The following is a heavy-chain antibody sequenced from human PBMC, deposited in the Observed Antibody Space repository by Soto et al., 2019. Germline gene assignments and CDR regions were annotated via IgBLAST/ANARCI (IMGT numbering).Heavy chain of an antibody. Sequence: SETLSLTCAVSGGSISSGGYYWSWIRQPPGKGLEWIGYIHYTGSTNYNPSLKSRITISVDTSNNQFSLRLSSVTAADTAIYYCARGEGGVINFWGQGALVTVSS. V-gene: IGHV4-61*08. CDR3: ARGEGGVINF. D-gene: IGHD3-10*01. J-gene: IGHJ4*02. CDR2: IHYTGST. CDR1: GGSISSGGYY.